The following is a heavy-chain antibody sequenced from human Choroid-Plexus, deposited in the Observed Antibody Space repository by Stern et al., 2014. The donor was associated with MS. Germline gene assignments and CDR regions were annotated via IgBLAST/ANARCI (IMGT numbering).Heavy chain of an antibody. Sequence: VQLEESGGGVVQPGRPLRLSCVASGFTFGSCAMHWVRQAPGKGLAWVAGASYDGSNKYYADSVKGRFTISRDNSQNTLYMQMSSLRPEDTAVYYCAKDRQYLTYFFDHWGQGSLVTVSS. CDR1: GFTFGSCA. D-gene: IGHD2/OR15-2a*01. J-gene: IGHJ5*02. CDR3: AKDRQYLTYFFDH. CDR2: ASYDGSNK. V-gene: IGHV3-30*18.